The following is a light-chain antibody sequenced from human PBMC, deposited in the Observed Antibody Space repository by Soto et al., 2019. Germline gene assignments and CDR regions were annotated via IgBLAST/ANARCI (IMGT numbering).Light chain of an antibody. CDR2: DNY. CDR3: GTWDNILSAGV. CDR1: SSNIGNNY. Sequence: QSVLTQPPSVSAAPGQKVTISCSGSSSNIGNNYVSWYQQLPGTAPKLLIYDNYKRPSGIPDRFSGSKSGTSATLGITGLQTGDEADYYCGTWDNILSAGVFGGGTKLTVL. J-gene: IGLJ2*01. V-gene: IGLV1-51*01.